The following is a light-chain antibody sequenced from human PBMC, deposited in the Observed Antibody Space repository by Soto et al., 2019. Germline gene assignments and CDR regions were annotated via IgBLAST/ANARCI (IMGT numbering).Light chain of an antibody. V-gene: IGKV1-5*03. J-gene: IGKJ1*01. CDR3: QEYSSDPRT. CDR2: KAS. CDR1: QSISTW. Sequence: DIQMTQSPSTLSTSVGDRVTITCRASQSISTWLAWYQQKPGKAPKLLIYKASSLESGVQSRFSGSGSGTEFTLTISSLQADDFATYYCQEYSSDPRTFGQGTKVDIK.